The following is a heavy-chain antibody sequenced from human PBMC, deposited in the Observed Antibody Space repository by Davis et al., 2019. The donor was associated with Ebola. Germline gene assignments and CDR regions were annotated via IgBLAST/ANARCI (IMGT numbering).Heavy chain of an antibody. CDR1: GGSISSSSYY. J-gene: IGHJ4*02. V-gene: IGHV4-39*07. CDR3: ARGRTGSNHPRLDS. Sequence: SETLSLTCTVSGGSISSSSYYWGWIRQPPGKGLEWIGEIKHSGSTYYNPSLKSRVSISSDMAKNQFSLKLSSVTATDTAVYYCARGRTGSNHPRLDSWGQGTLVSVSS. D-gene: IGHD7-27*01. CDR2: IKHSGST.